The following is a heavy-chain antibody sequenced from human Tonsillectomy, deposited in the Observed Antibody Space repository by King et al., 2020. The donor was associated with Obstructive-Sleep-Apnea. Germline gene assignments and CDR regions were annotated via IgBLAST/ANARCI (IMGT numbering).Heavy chain of an antibody. CDR1: GGSISSSSYH. D-gene: IGHD3-22*01. Sequence: QLQESGPGLVKPSETLSLTCTVSGGSISSSSYHWGWIRQPPGKGLEWIGSIYYSGSTYYNPSLKSRVTISVDTSKKQFSLKLNSVTAADTAVYYCVRIVFRSGYYYWGQGTLVTVSS. V-gene: IGHV4-39*07. CDR3: VRIVFRSGYYY. CDR2: IYYSGST. J-gene: IGHJ4*02.